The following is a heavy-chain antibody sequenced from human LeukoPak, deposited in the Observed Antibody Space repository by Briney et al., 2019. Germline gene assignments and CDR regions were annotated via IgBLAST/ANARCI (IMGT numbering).Heavy chain of an antibody. D-gene: IGHD4-17*01. CDR2: ICYSGTT. V-gene: IGHV4-31*03. J-gene: IGHJ4*02. CDR3: ARKRDVGDYHIDY. Sequence: SETLSLTCTVSGDSISSSDYYWSWIRQRPGKGLEWIGYICYSGTTYYNPSLKSRITISVDTSKNQFSLNLRSVTAADTALYHCARKRDVGDYHIDYWGQGTLVTVSS. CDR1: GDSISSSDYY.